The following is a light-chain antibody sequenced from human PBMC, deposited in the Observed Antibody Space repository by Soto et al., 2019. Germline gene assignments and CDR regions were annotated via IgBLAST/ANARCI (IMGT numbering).Light chain of an antibody. CDR2: EVV. V-gene: IGLV2-8*01. CDR3: KSYAGSNTYV. CDR1: STDVGGYNY. J-gene: IGLJ1*01. Sequence: QSVLTQPPSASGSAGQSVTISCTGTSTDVGGYNYVSWYQQHPGKAPKLMIYEVVQRPSGVPDRFSGSKSGNTASLTVSGLQAADEADYFCKSYAGSNTYVFGSGTKVTVL.